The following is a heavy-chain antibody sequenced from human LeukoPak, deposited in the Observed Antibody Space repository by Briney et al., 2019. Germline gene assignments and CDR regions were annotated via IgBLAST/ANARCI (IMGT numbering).Heavy chain of an antibody. V-gene: IGHV3-30*02. CDR1: GFTFSSYG. CDR3: AKGFHPGYSSSWYDY. D-gene: IGHD6-13*01. J-gene: IGHJ4*02. CDR2: IRYDGSNK. Sequence: GGSLRLSCAASGFTFSSYGMHWVRQAPGKGLEWVAFIRYDGSNKYYADSVKGRFTISRDNSKNTLYLQMNSLRAEDTALYYCAKGFHPGYSSSWYDYWGQGTLVTVSS.